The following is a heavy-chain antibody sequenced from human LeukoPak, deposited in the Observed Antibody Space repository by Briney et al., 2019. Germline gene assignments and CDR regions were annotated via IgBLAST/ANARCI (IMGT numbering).Heavy chain of an antibody. V-gene: IGHV3-30*04. CDR1: GFAFISYS. D-gene: IGHD3-22*01. CDR3: ARPYYYDSSGYYLDF. CDR2: ISYDGSNK. Sequence: GGSLRLSCAASGFAFISYSMHWVRQAPGKGLEWVAVISYDGSNKYYADSVRGRLTISRDNSKNTLYLQMNSLRAEDTAVYYCARPYYYDSSGYYLDFWGQGTLVTVSS. J-gene: IGHJ4*02.